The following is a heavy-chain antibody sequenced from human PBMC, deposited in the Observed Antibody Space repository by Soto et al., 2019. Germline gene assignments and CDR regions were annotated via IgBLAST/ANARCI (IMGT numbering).Heavy chain of an antibody. CDR3: ARVSSGSYYNLFDY. CDR2: IYYSGST. Sequence: SETLSLTCTVSGGSISSYYWSWIRQPPGKGLEWIGYIYYSGSTNYNPSLKSRVTISVDTSKNQFSLKLSSVTAADTAVYYCARVSSGSYYNLFDYWGQGTLVTVSS. V-gene: IGHV4-59*01. J-gene: IGHJ4*02. D-gene: IGHD3-10*01. CDR1: GGSISSYY.